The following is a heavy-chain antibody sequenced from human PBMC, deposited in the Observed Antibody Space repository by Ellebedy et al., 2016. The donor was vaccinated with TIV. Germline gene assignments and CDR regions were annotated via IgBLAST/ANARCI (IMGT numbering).Heavy chain of an antibody. CDR1: GHIFNSHW. V-gene: IGHV5-10-1*01. J-gene: IGHJ3*02. Sequence: GESLKISCKGSGHIFNSHWITWVRQMPGKGLEWMGRIDPGDSYTTYSPSFQGHVTISIDKSISTAYLQWRSLKASDSAVYYCARGLGRGGTSSFGAFDIWGQGTTVTVSS. D-gene: IGHD3-10*01. CDR2: IDPGDSYT. CDR3: ARGLGRGGTSSFGAFDI.